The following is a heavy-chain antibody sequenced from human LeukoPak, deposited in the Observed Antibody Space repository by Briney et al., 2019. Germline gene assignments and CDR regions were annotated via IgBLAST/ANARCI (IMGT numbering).Heavy chain of an antibody. CDR2: IYYSGST. CDR1: GGSISSSSYY. J-gene: IGHJ3*02. D-gene: IGHD3-22*01. V-gene: IGHV4-39*01. Sequence: SETLSLTCTVSGGSISSSSYYWGWIRQPPGKGLEWIGSIYYSGSTYYNPSLKSRVTISVDTSKNQFSLKLSSVTAADTAVYYCARRPYDSKAFDIWGQGTMVTVSS. CDR3: ARRPYDSKAFDI.